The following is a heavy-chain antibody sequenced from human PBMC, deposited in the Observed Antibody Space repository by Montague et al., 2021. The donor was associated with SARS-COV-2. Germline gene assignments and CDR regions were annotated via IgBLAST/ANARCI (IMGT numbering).Heavy chain of an antibody. D-gene: IGHD3-22*01. Sequence: SETLSLTCAVYGGSFNGYYWSWIRQPPGKGLEWIGEISHSGVTTYNPSLNSRVTISVDTSKNQFSLNLTSVTAADTAVYYCARGSGITVIVFEDYYFDYWGQGALVTVSS. V-gene: IGHV4-34*01. CDR2: ISHSGVT. CDR1: GGSFNGYY. J-gene: IGHJ4*02. CDR3: ARGSGITVIVFEDYYFDY.